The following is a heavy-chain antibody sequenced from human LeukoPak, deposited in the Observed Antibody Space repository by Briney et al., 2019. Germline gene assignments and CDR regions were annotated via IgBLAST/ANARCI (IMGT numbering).Heavy chain of an antibody. D-gene: IGHD4-11*01. Sequence: ASVKVSRKASGYTFTSYGISWVRQAPGQGLGWMGWISAYNVNTNDAQKLQGRVTMTTDTSTTTAYMELRSLRSDDTAVYYCARVPVSGPGARFDYWGQGTLVTVSS. CDR1: GYTFTSYG. CDR3: ARVPVSGPGARFDY. CDR2: ISAYNVNT. J-gene: IGHJ4*02. V-gene: IGHV1-18*01.